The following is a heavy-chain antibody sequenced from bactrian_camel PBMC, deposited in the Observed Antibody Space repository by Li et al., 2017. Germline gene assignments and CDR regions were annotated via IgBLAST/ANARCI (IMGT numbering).Heavy chain of an antibody. Sequence: HVQLVESGGGLVQPGGSLRLSCAASGFTFSTYFWMYWVRQAPGKGLEWVASIRTDGSDQYYSNSVKGRFTIGKDAAKNTLYLQLSSLKTEDTAKYFCSSLYNRYWGQGTQVTVS. V-gene: IGHV3S6*01. CDR2: IRTDGSDQ. J-gene: IGHJ4*01. CDR3: SSLYNRY. CDR1: GFTFSTYFW.